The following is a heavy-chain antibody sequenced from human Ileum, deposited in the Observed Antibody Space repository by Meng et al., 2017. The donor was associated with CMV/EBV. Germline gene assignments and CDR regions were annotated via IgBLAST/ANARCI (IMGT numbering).Heavy chain of an antibody. CDR2: TSGSGTSA. CDR3: AKGVDYSGSSWFDP. J-gene: IGHJ5*02. Sequence: GSGFTFRNYGMSWFRQAPGKGLEWVSSTSGSGTSAFYADSVKGRFTISRDNSKNTVSLQMNSLRADDTAVYYCAKGVDYSGSSWFDPWGQGTLVTVSS. V-gene: IGHV3-23*01. CDR1: GFTFRNYG. D-gene: IGHD4-23*01.